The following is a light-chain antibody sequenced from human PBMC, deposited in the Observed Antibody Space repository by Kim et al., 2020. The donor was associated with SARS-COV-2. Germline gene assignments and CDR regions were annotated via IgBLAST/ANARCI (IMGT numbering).Light chain of an antibody. CDR3: SSYTSSNTFV. CDR2: DVS. V-gene: IGLV2-14*04. Sequence: QSITISCTVTRSDVGGYTYVSWYQQHPGKAPKLMIYDVSKRPSGVSNRFSGSKSGNTASLTISGLQAEDEADYYCSSYTSSNTFVFGGGTQLTVL. J-gene: IGLJ3*02. CDR1: RSDVGGYTY.